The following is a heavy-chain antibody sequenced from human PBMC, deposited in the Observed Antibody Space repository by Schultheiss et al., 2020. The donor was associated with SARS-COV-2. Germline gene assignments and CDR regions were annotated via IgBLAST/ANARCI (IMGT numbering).Heavy chain of an antibody. J-gene: IGHJ3*02. CDR2: ISGSGGST. Sequence: GGSLRLSCAASGFTFSSYAMSWVRQAPGKGLEWVSAISGSGGSTYYADSVKGRFTISRDNSKNTLYLQMNSLRAEDTAVYYCAKEAALYYYDSSGYSDAFDIWGQGTMVTVSS. D-gene: IGHD3-22*01. CDR1: GFTFSSYA. CDR3: AKEAALYYYDSSGYSDAFDI. V-gene: IGHV3-23*01.